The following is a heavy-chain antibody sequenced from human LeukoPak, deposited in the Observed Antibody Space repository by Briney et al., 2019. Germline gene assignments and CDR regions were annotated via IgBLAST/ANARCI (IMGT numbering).Heavy chain of an antibody. D-gene: IGHD5-12*01. CDR2: LNADGNSI. Sequence: SGGSLRLSCAASGFTFSSYSMNWVRQAPGKGLEWVSRLNADGNSITYADSVRGRFTISRDNAKNTVHLQMNSLRVEDTAIYFCAGAYSAYDPFDYWGQGILVTVSS. J-gene: IGHJ4*02. CDR3: AGAYSAYDPFDY. CDR1: GFTFSSYS. V-gene: IGHV3-74*01.